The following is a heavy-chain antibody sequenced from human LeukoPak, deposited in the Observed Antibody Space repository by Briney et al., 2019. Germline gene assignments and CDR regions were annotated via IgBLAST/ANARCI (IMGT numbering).Heavy chain of an antibody. J-gene: IGHJ6*03. CDR1: AYTFTSYY. CDR3: ARGPRITMVRGGQWYYYMDV. Sequence: GASVKVSCKASAYTFTSYYLYWVRQAPGQGLEWMGIINPSGGSTNYAQKFQGRVTMTRDTSTSTVYMELSSLRFEDTAVYYCARGPRITMVRGGQWYYYMDVWGKGTTVTISS. V-gene: IGHV1-46*01. D-gene: IGHD3-10*01. CDR2: INPSGGST.